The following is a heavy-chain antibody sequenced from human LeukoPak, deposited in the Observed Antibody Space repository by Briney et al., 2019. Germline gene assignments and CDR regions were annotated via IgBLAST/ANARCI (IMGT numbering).Heavy chain of an antibody. J-gene: IGHJ4*02. CDR1: GFTFSSYA. CDR3: AKCPFVLMVYASE. V-gene: IGHV3-23*01. D-gene: IGHD2-8*01. CDR2: ISGSGGST. Sequence: GGSLRLSCAASGFTFSSYAMSWVRQAPGKELEWVSAISGSGGSTYYADSVKGRSTISRDNSKNTLYLQMNSLRAEDTAVYYRAKCPFVLMVYASEWGQGTLVTVSS.